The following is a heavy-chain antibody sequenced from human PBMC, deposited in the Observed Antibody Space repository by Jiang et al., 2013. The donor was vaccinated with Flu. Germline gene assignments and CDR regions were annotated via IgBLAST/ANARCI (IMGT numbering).Heavy chain of an antibody. D-gene: IGHD1-26*01. CDR1: GGSISSGGYY. CDR2: IYYSGST. Sequence: GPGLVKPSQTLSLTCTVSGGSISSGGYYWSWIRQHPGKGLEWIGYIYYSGSTYYNPSLKSRVTISVDTSKNQFSLKLSSVTAADTAVYYCARDLALSGSYSGWYFDLWGLAPWSLSPQ. J-gene: IGHJ2*01. CDR3: ARDLALSGSYSGWYFDL. V-gene: IGHV4-31*03.